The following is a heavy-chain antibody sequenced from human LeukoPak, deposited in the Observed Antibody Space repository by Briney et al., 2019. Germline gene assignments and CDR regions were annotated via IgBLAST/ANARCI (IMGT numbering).Heavy chain of an antibody. V-gene: IGHV3-30*02. J-gene: IGHJ3*02. CDR1: GFTFSSYG. CDR2: IRYDGSNK. D-gene: IGHD1-26*01. Sequence: GGSLRLSCAASGFTFSSYGMHWVRQAPGKGLEWVAFIRYDGSNKYYADSVKGRFTISRDNSKNTLYLQMNSLRAEDTAVYYCAKDRLAAAGLDSGSYYGAFDIWGQGTMVTVSS. CDR3: AKDRLAAAGLDSGSYYGAFDI.